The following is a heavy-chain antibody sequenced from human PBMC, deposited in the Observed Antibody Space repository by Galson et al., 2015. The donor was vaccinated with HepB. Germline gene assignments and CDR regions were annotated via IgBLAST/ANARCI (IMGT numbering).Heavy chain of an antibody. D-gene: IGHD1-26*01. Sequence: SVKVSCKASGYTFTSYGISWVRQAPGQGLEWMGWISAYNGNTNYAQKLQGRVTMTTDTSTSTAYMELRSLRSDDTAVYYCASNGGVSGSYGGSAFDIWGQGTMVTVSS. V-gene: IGHV1-18*01. CDR2: ISAYNGNT. CDR3: ASNGGVSGSYGGSAFDI. CDR1: GYTFTSYG. J-gene: IGHJ3*02.